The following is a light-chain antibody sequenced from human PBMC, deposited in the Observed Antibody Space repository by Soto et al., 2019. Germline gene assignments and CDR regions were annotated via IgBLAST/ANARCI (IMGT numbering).Light chain of an antibody. V-gene: IGKV3-11*01. Sequence: EIVLTQSPATLSLSPGERATLSCRASQSVSSYLAWYQQKPGQAPRLLIYDASNRATGIPARFSGSGSGTDFTLSISSLESEDLSVYYCQQCSNWRTFGQGTKLEIK. CDR1: QSVSSY. CDR2: DAS. CDR3: QQCSNWRT. J-gene: IGKJ2*01.